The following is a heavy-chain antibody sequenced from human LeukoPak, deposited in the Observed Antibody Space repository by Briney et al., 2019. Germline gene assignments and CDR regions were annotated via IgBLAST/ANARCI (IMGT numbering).Heavy chain of an antibody. CDR3: ARHGPGYSSSWTAHYDWFDP. CDR1: GGSISSNSYY. V-gene: IGHV4-39*01. CDR2: IYYSGSS. D-gene: IGHD6-13*01. J-gene: IGHJ5*02. Sequence: PSETLSLTCTVSGGSISSNSYYWGWIRQPPGKGLEWIGSIYYSGSSYYNPSLKSRVTISVDTSKNQFSLKLSSVTAADTAVYYCARHGPGYSSSWTAHYDWFDPWGQGTLVTVSS.